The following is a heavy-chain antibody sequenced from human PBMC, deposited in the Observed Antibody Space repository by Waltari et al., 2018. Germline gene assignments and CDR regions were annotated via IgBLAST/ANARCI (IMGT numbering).Heavy chain of an antibody. V-gene: IGHV1-2*06. J-gene: IGHJ6*02. CDR3: ARRGAAGTGTYYYYGMDV. CDR1: GYTFTGYY. CDR2: TNLNSGGT. Sequence: QVQLVQSGAEVKKPGASVKVSCKASGYTFTGYYMHWVRQAPGQGLEWMGRTNLNSGGTNYAQKFQGRVTMTRDTSISTAYMELSRLGSDDTAVYYCARRGAAGTGTYYYYGMDVWGQGTTVTVSS. D-gene: IGHD6-13*01.